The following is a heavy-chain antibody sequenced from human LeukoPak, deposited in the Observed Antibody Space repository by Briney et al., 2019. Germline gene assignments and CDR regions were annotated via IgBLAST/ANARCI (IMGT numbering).Heavy chain of an antibody. Sequence: PGGSLRLSCAASGFTFSSYAMSWVRQAPGKGLEWVSAISGSGGSTYYADSVKGRFTISRDNSKNTLYLQMNSLRAEDTAIYYCAKDSAAGPRGYFQHWGQGTLVTVSS. CDR1: GFTFSSYA. D-gene: IGHD3-10*01. V-gene: IGHV3-23*01. J-gene: IGHJ1*01. CDR2: ISGSGGST. CDR3: AKDSAAGPRGYFQH.